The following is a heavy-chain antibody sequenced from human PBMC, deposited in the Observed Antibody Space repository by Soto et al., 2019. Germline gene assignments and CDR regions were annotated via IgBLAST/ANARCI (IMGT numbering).Heavy chain of an antibody. CDR1: GFTFTSFA. Sequence: GGSLRLSCAASGFTFTSFAMSWVRQAPGKGLEWVSGATGSGLSTYYADSVKGRFTIFRDNSKNMLHLQMNGLRTDDTAVYDCVRGQGSGWGQGTQVTVSS. J-gene: IGHJ4*02. CDR3: VRGQGSG. CDR2: ATGSGLST. D-gene: IGHD6-19*01. V-gene: IGHV3-23*01.